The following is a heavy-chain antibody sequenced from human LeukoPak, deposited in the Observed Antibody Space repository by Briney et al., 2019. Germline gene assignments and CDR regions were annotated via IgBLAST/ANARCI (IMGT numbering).Heavy chain of an antibody. CDR3: ARHPLQQWLVRSDYYYYMDV. V-gene: IGHV4-34*01. Sequence: SETLSLTCAVYGGSFSGYYWSWIRQPPGKGLEWIGEINHSGSTNYNPSLKSRVTISVDTSKNQFSLKLGSVTAADTAVYYCARHPLQQWLVRSDYYYYMDVWGKGTTVTISS. J-gene: IGHJ6*03. CDR1: GGSFSGYY. D-gene: IGHD6-19*01. CDR2: INHSGST.